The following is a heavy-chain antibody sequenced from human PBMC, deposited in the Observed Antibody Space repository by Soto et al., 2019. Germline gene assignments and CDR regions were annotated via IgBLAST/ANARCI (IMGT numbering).Heavy chain of an antibody. CDR2: ISYDGSNK. Sequence: QVQLVESGGGVVQPGRSLRLSCAASGFTFSSYGMHWVRQAPGKGLEWVAVISYDGSNKYYADSVKGRFTISRDNSKNTLYLQMTSLRAEDTAVYYCAKDFPQTTSGMDVWGQGTTVTVSS. D-gene: IGHD1-7*01. V-gene: IGHV3-30*18. CDR1: GFTFSSYG. J-gene: IGHJ6*02. CDR3: AKDFPQTTSGMDV.